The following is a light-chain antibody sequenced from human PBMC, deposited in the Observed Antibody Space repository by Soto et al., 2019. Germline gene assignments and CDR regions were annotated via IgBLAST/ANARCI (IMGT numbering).Light chain of an antibody. J-gene: IGKJ2*01. Sequence: EIVLTQSPGTLSLSPGERATLTCRVSQSVNAGYLAWYQQKPGQAPRLLFYGVSNRAAGIPDRFSGSGSGTDFTLTISSLEPEDLAVYYCQVYGSSPRYTFGQGTKVEIK. CDR3: QVYGSSPRYT. CDR1: QSVNAGY. V-gene: IGKV3-20*01. CDR2: GVS.